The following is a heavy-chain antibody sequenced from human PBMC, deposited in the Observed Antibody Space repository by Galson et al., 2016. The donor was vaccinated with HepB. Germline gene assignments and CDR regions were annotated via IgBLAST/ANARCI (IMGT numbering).Heavy chain of an antibody. CDR1: GFSFSSYW. D-gene: IGHD1-14*01. J-gene: IGHJ4*02. V-gene: IGHV3-7*01. CDR3: ARGLNHDTGS. Sequence: SLRLSCAASGFSFSSYWMTWVRQAPGKGLKFLANIKTDGSGTYYADSVKGRFTISRDNAKNSLYLQMNGLGVKDTAVYYCARGLNHDTGSWGQGTLVTVSS. CDR2: IKTDGSGT.